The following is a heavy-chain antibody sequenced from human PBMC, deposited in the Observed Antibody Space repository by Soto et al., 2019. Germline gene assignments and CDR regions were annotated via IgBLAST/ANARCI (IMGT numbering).Heavy chain of an antibody. V-gene: IGHV4-39*01. D-gene: IGHD3-9*01. Sequence: SETLSLTCTVSGGSISSSSYYWGLIRQPPGKGLEWIGSIYYSGSTYYNPSLKSRVTISVDTSKNQFSLKLSSVTAADTAVYYCASGYDILTGYPRGDYYGMDVWGQGTTVT. CDR3: ASGYDILTGYPRGDYYGMDV. CDR2: IYYSGST. CDR1: GGSISSSSYY. J-gene: IGHJ6*02.